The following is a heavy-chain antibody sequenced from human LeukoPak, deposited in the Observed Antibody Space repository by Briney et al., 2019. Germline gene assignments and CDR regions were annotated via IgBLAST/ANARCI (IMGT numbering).Heavy chain of an antibody. D-gene: IGHD4-11*01. J-gene: IGHJ4*02. Sequence: PSETLSLTCTVSGGSISSYYWSWIRQPPGKGLEWIGEINHSGSTNYNPSLKSRVTISVDTSKNQFSLKLSSVTAADTAVYYCARGLYSPYFDYWGQGTLVTVSS. CDR2: INHSGST. V-gene: IGHV4-34*01. CDR1: GGSISSYY. CDR3: ARGLYSPYFDY.